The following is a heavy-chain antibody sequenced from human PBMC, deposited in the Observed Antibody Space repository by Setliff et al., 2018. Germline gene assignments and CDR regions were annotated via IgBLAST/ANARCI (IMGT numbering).Heavy chain of an antibody. CDR2: IYYSGST. CDR1: GGSISSSSYY. V-gene: IGHV4-39*07. D-gene: IGHD3-3*01. Sequence: TSETLSLTCTVAGGSISSSSYYWGWTRQPPGKGLEWIGSIYYSGSTYYNPSLKSRVTISVDKSKNQFSLKLTSVTAADTAVYYCARDLTYYDFWSGYYSPRAFDIWGQGTMVTV. J-gene: IGHJ3*02. CDR3: ARDLTYYDFWSGYYSPRAFDI.